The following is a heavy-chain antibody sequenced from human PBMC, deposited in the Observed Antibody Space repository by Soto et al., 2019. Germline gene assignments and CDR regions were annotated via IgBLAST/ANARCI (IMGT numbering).Heavy chain of an antibody. CDR1: GYTFTGYY. CDR3: ARAGPREDTGNCSGGSCYLFDP. Sequence: GASVKVSCKASGYTFTGYYMHWVRQAPGQGLEWMGWINPNSGGTNYAQKFQGWVTMTRDTSISTAYMELSRLRSDDTAVYYCARAGPREDTGNCSGGSCYLFDPWGQGTLVTVSS. V-gene: IGHV1-2*04. J-gene: IGHJ5*02. D-gene: IGHD2-15*01. CDR2: INPNSGGT.